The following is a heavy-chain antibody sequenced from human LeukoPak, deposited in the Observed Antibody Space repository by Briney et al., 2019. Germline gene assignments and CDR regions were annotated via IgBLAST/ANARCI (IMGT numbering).Heavy chain of an antibody. CDR3: ARDYCSSTSCYRAFDI. J-gene: IGHJ3*02. CDR1: GFTFSDYY. D-gene: IGHD2-2*02. CDR2: ISSSSSTI. V-gene: IGHV3-11*04. Sequence: GGSLRLSCAASGFTFSDYYMSWIRQAPGKGLEWVSYISSSSSTIYYADSVKGRFTISRDNAKNSLYLQMNSLRAEDTAVYYCARDYCSSTSCYRAFDIWGQGTMVTVSS.